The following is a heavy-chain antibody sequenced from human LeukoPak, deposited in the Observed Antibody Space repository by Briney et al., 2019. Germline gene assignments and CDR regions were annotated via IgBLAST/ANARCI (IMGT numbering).Heavy chain of an antibody. V-gene: IGHV1-3*01. CDR1: GYTFTSYA. D-gene: IGHD6-19*01. CDR2: INAGNGNT. CDR3: ARVRSVSSGWYDNSYYFDY. Sequence: GASVKVSCKASGYTFTSYAMHWVRQAPGQRLEWMGWINAGNGNTKYSQKFQGRVTITRDTSASTAYMELSSLRFEDTAVYYCARVRSVSSGWYDNSYYFDYWGRGTLVAVSS. J-gene: IGHJ4*02.